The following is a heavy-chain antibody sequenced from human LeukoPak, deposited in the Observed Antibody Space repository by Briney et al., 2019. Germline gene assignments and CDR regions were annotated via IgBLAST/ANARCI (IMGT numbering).Heavy chain of an antibody. V-gene: IGHV4-38-2*01. Sequence: SETLSLTCAASGCSISSYYWDWIRQPPGKGLEWIGSINHSGSTYYNPSLKSRATISVDTSKNQFSLNLSSVTAADTAVYYCARRSTAYYDNSGYYYGGSYFDYWGQGTLVIVSS. D-gene: IGHD3-22*01. CDR1: GCSISSYY. CDR3: ARRSTAYYDNSGYYYGGSYFDY. CDR2: INHSGST. J-gene: IGHJ4*02.